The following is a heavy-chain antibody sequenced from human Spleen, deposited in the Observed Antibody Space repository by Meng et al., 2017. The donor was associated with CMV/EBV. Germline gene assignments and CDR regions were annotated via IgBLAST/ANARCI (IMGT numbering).Heavy chain of an antibody. CDR1: GFTVSSNY. Sequence: GESLKISCAASGFTVSSNYMSWVHQAPGKGLEWVSVIYSGGSTYYADSVKGRFTISRDNARNSLFLQMNSLRPEDTALYYCAKDYGSGYFYDYNGFDIWGQGTMVTVSS. J-gene: IGHJ3*02. CDR3: AKDYGSGYFYDYNGFDI. D-gene: IGHD3-10*01. CDR2: IYSGGST. V-gene: IGHV3-53*05.